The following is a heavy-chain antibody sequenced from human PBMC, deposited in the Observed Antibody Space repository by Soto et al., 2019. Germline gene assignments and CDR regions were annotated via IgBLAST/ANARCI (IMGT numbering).Heavy chain of an antibody. V-gene: IGHV1-24*01. Sequence: ASVKVSCKVSGYTLTKLSMHWVRQAPGQGLEWMGGFDPEDDETIYAQNFQDRVTMTEDTSTDTAYMELSSLRSEDTAVYYCATVRFLDWSPRRLSHYGMHVCGPATTVTLSS. D-gene: IGHD3-3*01. CDR3: ATVRFLDWSPRRLSHYGMHV. CDR2: FDPEDDET. J-gene: IGHJ6*02. CDR1: GYTLTKLS.